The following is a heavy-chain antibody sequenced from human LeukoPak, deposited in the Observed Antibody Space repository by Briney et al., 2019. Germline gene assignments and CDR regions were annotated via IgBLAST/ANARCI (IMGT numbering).Heavy chain of an antibody. CDR1: EFTFSSYG. CDR3: AKPLYGSSSPSPNRHYYYGMDV. J-gene: IGHJ6*04. V-gene: IGHV3-30*18. CDR2: ISYDGSNK. Sequence: GGSLRLSCAASEFTFSSYGMHWVRQAPGKGLEWVAVISYDGSNKYYADSVKGRFTISRDNSKNTLYLQMNSLRAEDTAVYYCAKPLYGSSSPSPNRHYYYGMDVWGKGTTVTVSS. D-gene: IGHD6-13*01.